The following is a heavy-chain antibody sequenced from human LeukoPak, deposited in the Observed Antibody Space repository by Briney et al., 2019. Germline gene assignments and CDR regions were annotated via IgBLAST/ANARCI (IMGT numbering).Heavy chain of an antibody. D-gene: IGHD3-3*01. J-gene: IGHJ4*02. CDR2: IYYSGST. V-gene: IGHV4-59*11. Sequence: PSETLSLTCTVSGGSISSHYWSWIRQPPGKGLEWIGYIYYSGSTNYNPSLKSRVTISVDTSKNQFSLKLSSVTAADTAVYYCARGFDFWSGLDYWGQGTRVTVPS. CDR3: ARGFDFWSGLDY. CDR1: GGSISSHY.